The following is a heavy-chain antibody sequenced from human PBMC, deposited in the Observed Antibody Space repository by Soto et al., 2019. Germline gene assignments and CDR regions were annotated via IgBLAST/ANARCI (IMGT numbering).Heavy chain of an antibody. CDR1: GFTFSSYA. V-gene: IGHV3-23*01. CDR3: AKVKKQLVQSGY. J-gene: IGHJ4*02. D-gene: IGHD6-6*01. CDR2: ISGSGGSA. Sequence: EVQLLESGGGLVQPGGSLRLSCAASGFTFSSYAMSWVRQAPGKGLEWVSAISGSGGSAYYADSVKGRFTISRDNSKNTLYPQMNSLRAEDTAVYYCAKVKKQLVQSGYWGQGTLVTVSS.